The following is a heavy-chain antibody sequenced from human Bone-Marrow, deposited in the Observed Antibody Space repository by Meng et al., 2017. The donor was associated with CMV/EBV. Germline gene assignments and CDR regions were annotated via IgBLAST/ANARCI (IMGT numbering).Heavy chain of an antibody. CDR3: ARPTSEYYYDSSGHYYAMGYFDY. CDR2: IYPGDSDT. V-gene: IGHV5-51*01. Sequence: GESLKISCKGSESIFTNDWIAWVRQVPGKGLEWMGIIYPGDSDTRYSPSFQGQVTISADKSISTAYLQWSSLKASDTAMYYCARPTSEYYYDSSGHYYAMGYFDYWGQGTLVTVSS. D-gene: IGHD3-22*01. CDR1: ESIFTNDW. J-gene: IGHJ4*02.